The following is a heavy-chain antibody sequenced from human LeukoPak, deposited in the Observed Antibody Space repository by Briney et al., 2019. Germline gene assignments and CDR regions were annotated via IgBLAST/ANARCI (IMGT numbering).Heavy chain of an antibody. CDR1: GFTFSSYG. J-gene: IGHJ5*02. V-gene: IGHV3-33*01. D-gene: IGHD2/OR15-2a*01. CDR3: ARDLLFTAFDP. CDR2: IWYDGSNK. Sequence: GRSLRLSCAASGFTFSSYGMHWVRQAPGKGLEWVAVIWYDGSNKYYADSVKGRFTISRDNTKNTLYLQMNSLRAEDTAVYYCARDLLFTAFDPWGQGTLVTVSS.